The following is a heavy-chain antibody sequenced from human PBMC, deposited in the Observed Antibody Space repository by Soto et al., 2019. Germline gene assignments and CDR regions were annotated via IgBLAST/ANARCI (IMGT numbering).Heavy chain of an antibody. CDR1: GYTFTGYY. J-gene: IGHJ4*02. D-gene: IGHD2-8*01. CDR2: ISANNGNT. V-gene: IGHV1-18*04. Sequence: ASVKVSCKASGYTFTGYYMHWVRQAPGQGLEWMGWISANNGNTNYAQKLQGRVTMTTDTSTSTAYMELRRLRSDDTAVYYCASLYGPGKYWGQGALVTVSS. CDR3: ASLYGPGKY.